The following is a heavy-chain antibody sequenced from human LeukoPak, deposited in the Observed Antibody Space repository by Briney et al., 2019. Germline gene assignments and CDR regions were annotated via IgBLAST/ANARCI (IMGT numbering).Heavy chain of an antibody. J-gene: IGHJ3*02. CDR3: ARLTRLVGAPFDI. CDR2: ISYDGSNK. CDR1: GFSFSSYA. D-gene: IGHD1-26*01. V-gene: IGHV3-30-3*01. Sequence: GGSLRLSCAASGFSFSSYAMHWVRQAPGTGLEWVAIISYDGSNKYYADSVKGRFTISRDSAKNSLYLQMNSLRAEDTAVYYCARLTRLVGAPFDIWGQGTMVTVSS.